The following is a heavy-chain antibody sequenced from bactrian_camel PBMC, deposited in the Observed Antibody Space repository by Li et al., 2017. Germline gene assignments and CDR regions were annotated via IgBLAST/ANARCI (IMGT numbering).Heavy chain of an antibody. CDR1: GFTFSNLD. V-gene: IGHV3S28*01. D-gene: IGHD5*01. CDR2: IGMDGDLI. CDR3: AAVHGPCERNALPYHY. Sequence: QLVESGGGLVQPGGSLRVACAASGFTFSNLDMSWVRQAPGKGLEWVSAIGMDGDLITYADSVKGRFTISRDSAKNTLYLQMNSLKTEDTAVYYCAAVHGPCERNALPYHYWGQGTQVTVS. J-gene: IGHJ4*01.